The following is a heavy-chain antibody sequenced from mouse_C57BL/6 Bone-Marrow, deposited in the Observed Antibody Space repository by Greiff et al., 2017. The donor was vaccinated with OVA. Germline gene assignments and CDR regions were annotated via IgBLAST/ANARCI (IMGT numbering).Heavy chain of an antibody. CDR2: INPGSGGT. V-gene: IGHV1-54*01. Sequence: QVQLQQSGAELVRPGTSVKVSCKASGYAFTNYLIEWVKQRPGQGLEWIGVINPGSGGTNYNEKFKGKATLTADKSSSSSYMRLSSLTSEDSSVYFCAREWQLRLSWFAYWGQGTLVTVSA. D-gene: IGHD3-2*02. CDR3: AREWQLRLSWFAY. J-gene: IGHJ3*01. CDR1: GYAFTNYL.